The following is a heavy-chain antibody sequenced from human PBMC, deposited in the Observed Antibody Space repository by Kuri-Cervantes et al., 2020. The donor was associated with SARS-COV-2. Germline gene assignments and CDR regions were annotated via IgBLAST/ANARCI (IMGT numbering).Heavy chain of an antibody. CDR2: IYTSGST. D-gene: IGHD3-10*01. CDR3: ARTGWFGENYYGMDV. J-gene: IGHJ6*02. Sequence: SETLSLTCTVSGGSISSYNWSWIRQPAGKGLEWIGRIYTSGSTNYNPSLKSRVTISVDRSKNQFSLKLSSVTAADTAVYYCARTGWFGENYYGMDVWGQGTTVTVSS. CDR1: GGSISSYN. V-gene: IGHV4-4*07.